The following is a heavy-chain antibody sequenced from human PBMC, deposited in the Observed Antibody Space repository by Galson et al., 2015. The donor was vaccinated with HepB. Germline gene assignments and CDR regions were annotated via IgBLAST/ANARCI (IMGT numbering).Heavy chain of an antibody. CDR2: ISSSSSYI. CDR3: ARGCDSSSWYDCEDYYYGMDV. Sequence: SLRLSCAASGFTFSSYSMNWVRQAPGKGLEWVSSISSSSSYIYYADSVKGRFTISRDNAKNSLYLQMNSLRAEDTAVYYCARGCDSSSWYDCEDYYYGMDVWGQGTTVTVSS. V-gene: IGHV3-21*01. J-gene: IGHJ6*02. D-gene: IGHD6-13*01. CDR1: GFTFSSYS.